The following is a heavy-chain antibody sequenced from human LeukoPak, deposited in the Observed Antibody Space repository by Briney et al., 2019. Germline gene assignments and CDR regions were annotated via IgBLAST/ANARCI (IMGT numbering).Heavy chain of an antibody. Sequence: GGSLRLSYAASGFNFKTSWMSWVRQAPGKGLEWVANIKEDGSIEDYMDSVKGRFTISRDNSKNSLYLQMNSLRTEDTALYYCAKDIPVSGGGFDYWGQGTLVTVSS. J-gene: IGHJ4*02. V-gene: IGHV3-7*05. CDR2: IKEDGSIE. CDR3: AKDIPVSGGGFDY. D-gene: IGHD6-19*01. CDR1: GFNFKTSW.